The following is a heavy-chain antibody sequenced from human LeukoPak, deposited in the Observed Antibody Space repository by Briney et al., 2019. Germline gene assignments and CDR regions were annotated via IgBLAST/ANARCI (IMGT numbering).Heavy chain of an antibody. D-gene: IGHD3-22*01. Sequence: PSETRSLTCAVYGGSFSGYYWSWIRQPPGKGLEWIGEINHSGSTNYNPSLKSRVTISVDTSKNQFSLKLSSVTAADTAVYYCARPYYYASSALPPHYWGQGTLVTVSS. CDR2: INHSGST. CDR3: ARPYYYASSALPPHY. J-gene: IGHJ4*02. CDR1: GGSFSGYY. V-gene: IGHV4-34*01.